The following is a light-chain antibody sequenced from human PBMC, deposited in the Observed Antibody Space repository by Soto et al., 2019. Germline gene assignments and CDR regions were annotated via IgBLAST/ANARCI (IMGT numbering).Light chain of an antibody. V-gene: IGKV1-39*01. CDR1: QSISSY. CDR3: QQLKSNLIT. Sequence: DGQMTQSQSSLSASVGDRVTITCLASQSISSYLNWYQQKPGKAPKLLIYDASSLESGVPSRFSGSGSGTEFTLTISSLQPDDFATYYCQQLKSNLITFGQGRLLEI. J-gene: IGKJ5*01. CDR2: DAS.